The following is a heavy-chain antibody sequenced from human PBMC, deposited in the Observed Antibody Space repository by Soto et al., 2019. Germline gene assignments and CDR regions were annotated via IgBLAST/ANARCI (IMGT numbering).Heavy chain of an antibody. D-gene: IGHD3-22*01. J-gene: IGHJ4*02. V-gene: IGHV3-74*01. CDR2: IKSDGSGT. CDR3: ARGDGDYYDGNGYLGRH. Sequence: EVQLVESGGGLVQPGGSLRLSCAASGFTFSSYWMHWVRQAPGKGLVWVSRIKSDGSGTYYADSVKDRLTISRDNAKNTLYLQMNSLRAEDTAVYYCARGDGDYYDGNGYLGRHWGQGTLVTVSS. CDR1: GFTFSSYW.